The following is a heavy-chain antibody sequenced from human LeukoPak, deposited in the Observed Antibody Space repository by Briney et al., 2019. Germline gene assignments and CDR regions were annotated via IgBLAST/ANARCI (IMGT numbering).Heavy chain of an antibody. CDR1: GFTFSSYG. CDR2: IWYDGSNK. Sequence: QPGRSLRLSCAASGFTFSSYGMHWVRQAPGKGLEWVAVIWYDGSNKYYADPVKGRFTISRDNSKNTLYLQMNSLRAEDTAVYYDILTGYYPGYWGQGTLVTVSS. V-gene: IGHV3-33*01. J-gene: IGHJ4*02. D-gene: IGHD3-9*01. CDR3: ILTGYYPGY.